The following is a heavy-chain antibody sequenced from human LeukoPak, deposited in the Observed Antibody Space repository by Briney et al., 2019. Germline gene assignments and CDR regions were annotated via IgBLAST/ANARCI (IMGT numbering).Heavy chain of an antibody. CDR1: EFTFSSFA. Sequence: GGSLRLSCAASEFTFSSFAMHWVRQAPGKGLAYVSAISSTGGSTYYANSVKGRFTISRDNSKNTLYLQMGSLRAEDMAVYYCARDGYNLVLDYWGQGTLVTVSS. CDR2: ISSTGGST. D-gene: IGHD5-24*01. CDR3: ARDGYNLVLDY. V-gene: IGHV3-64*01. J-gene: IGHJ4*02.